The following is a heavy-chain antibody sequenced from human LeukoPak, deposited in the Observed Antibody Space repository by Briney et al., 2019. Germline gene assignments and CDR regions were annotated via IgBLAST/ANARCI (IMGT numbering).Heavy chain of an antibody. D-gene: IGHD3-22*01. Sequence: PGGSLRLSCGASGFTFSSYAMNWVRQAPGKGLEWVSTTSNSGSSTDYADSVKGRFAISRDNSKNTLYLQMNSLRAEDTAVYYCAKSKSSGYGFNYWGQGTLVTVSS. CDR3: AKSKSSGYGFNY. CDR2: TSNSGSST. J-gene: IGHJ4*02. CDR1: GFTFSSYA. V-gene: IGHV3-23*01.